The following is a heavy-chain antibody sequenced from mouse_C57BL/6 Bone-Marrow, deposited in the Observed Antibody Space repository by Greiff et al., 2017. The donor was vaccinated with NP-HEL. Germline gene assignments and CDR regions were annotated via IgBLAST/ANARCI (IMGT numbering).Heavy chain of an antibody. CDR1: GYTFTNYW. D-gene: IGHD1-1*01. Sequence: VQLQQSGAELVRPGTSVKMSCKASGYTFTNYWIGWAKQRPGHGLEWIGDIYPGGGYTNYIEKFKGKATLTADKSSSTAYMQFSSLTSEDSAIYDCARESSREGYFDDWGQGTTRTVSS. CDR2: IYPGGGYT. J-gene: IGHJ2*01. CDR3: ARESSREGYFDD. V-gene: IGHV1-63*01.